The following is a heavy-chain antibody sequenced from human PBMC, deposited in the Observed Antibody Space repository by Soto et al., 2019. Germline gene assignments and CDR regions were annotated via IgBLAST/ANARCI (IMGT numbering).Heavy chain of an antibody. CDR3: SRAHCDFWRSLHY. CDR2: IYYSGST. J-gene: IGHJ4*02. D-gene: IGHD3-3*01. V-gene: IGHV4-31*03. CDR1: GGSISSGGYY. Sequence: TLDLTSTVSGGSISSGGYYWSWIRQHPGKGLEWIGYIYYSGSTYYNPSLKSRVTISVDTSKNQFSLKLSSVTAADTAVYYCSRAHCDFWRSLHYCCSGTFRTVSS.